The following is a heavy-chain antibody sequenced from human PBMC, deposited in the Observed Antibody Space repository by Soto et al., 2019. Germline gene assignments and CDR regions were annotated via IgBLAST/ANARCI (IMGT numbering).Heavy chain of an antibody. D-gene: IGHD2-15*01. Sequence: SETLSLTCSVSGGSINNYYWNWIRQPPGKGLEWIGYIYYSGSTNYNPSLKSRVTISVDTSKNQFSLKLSSVTAADSAVYYCARHYAVVLYHFDYWGLGTLVTISS. CDR1: GGSINNYY. J-gene: IGHJ4*02. CDR3: ARHYAVVLYHFDY. CDR2: IYYSGST. V-gene: IGHV4-59*08.